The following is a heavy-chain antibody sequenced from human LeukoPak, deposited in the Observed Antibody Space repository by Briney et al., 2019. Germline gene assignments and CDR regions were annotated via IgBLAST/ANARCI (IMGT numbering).Heavy chain of an antibody. V-gene: IGHV3-73*01. CDR1: GFTFSVSA. J-gene: IGHJ6*01. Sequence: PGGSLRLSCAASGFTFSVSAMRWVRQASGKGLEWVGRIRSKANNYATEYDASVKGRFTISRDDSKNTAYLQMNSLRTEDTAVYYCTRHTMDVWGQGTTVTVSS. CDR3: TRHTMDV. CDR2: IRSKANNYAT.